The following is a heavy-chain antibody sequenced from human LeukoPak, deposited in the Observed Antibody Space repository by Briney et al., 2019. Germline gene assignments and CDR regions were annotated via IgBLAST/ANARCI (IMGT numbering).Heavy chain of an antibody. V-gene: IGHV1-2*02. CDR3: ARGPPEFCSGGSCYSGRNWFDP. CDR1: GYTFTGYY. J-gene: IGHJ5*02. CDR2: INPNSGDA. D-gene: IGHD2-15*01. Sequence: ASVKVSCKASGYTFTGYYMHWVRQAPGQGLEWMGWINPNSGDADYTQKFKGRVTMTRDTSISTAYMALSRLRSDDTAIYYCARGPPEFCSGGSCYSGRNWFDPWGQGTLVTVSS.